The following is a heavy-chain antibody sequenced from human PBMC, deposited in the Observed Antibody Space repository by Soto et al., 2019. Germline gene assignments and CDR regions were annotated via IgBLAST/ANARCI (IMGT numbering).Heavy chain of an antibody. Sequence: VGSLRLSCVASGITFGRRAMSWVRQAPGEGLEWVSTITDTGGDTKYSDSVRGRFTMSRDNSKKTLYLQMNNLRVEDSALYYCARGSTDSYPGSRIFDFWGRGTLVTVSS. V-gene: IGHV3-23*01. CDR3: ARGSTDSYPGSRIFDF. CDR1: GITFGRRA. D-gene: IGHD3-10*01. J-gene: IGHJ4*02. CDR2: ITDTGGDT.